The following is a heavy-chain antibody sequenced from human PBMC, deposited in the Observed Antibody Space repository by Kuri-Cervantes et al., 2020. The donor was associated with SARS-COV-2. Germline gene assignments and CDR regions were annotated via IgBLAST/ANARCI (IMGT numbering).Heavy chain of an antibody. CDR2: ITGSGSAM. CDR3: ARADFWSGLFDS. V-gene: IGHV3-11*04. CDR1: GFTFTDYY. J-gene: IGHJ4*02. D-gene: IGHD3-3*01. Sequence: GESLKISCAASGFTFTDYYMSWIRLTPGKGLERVSYITGSGSAMYYAESVKGRFTISRDNAKNSLYLQMNSLRAEDTAVYYCARADFWSGLFDSWGQGTLVTVSS.